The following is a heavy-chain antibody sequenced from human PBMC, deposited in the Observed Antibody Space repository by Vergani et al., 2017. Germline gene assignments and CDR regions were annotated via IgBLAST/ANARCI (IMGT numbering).Heavy chain of an antibody. CDR1: GFTFSGSA. J-gene: IGHJ4*02. V-gene: IGHV3-73*02. D-gene: IGHD2-2*01. Sequence: EVQLVESGGGLVQPGGSLKLSCAASGFTFSGSAMHWVRQASGKGLEWVGRIRSKANSYATAYAASVKGRFTISRDDSKNTAYLQMNSLKTEDTAVYYCTXRYCSSTSCYYFDYWGQGTLVTVSS. CDR2: IRSKANSYAT. CDR3: TXRYCSSTSCYYFDY.